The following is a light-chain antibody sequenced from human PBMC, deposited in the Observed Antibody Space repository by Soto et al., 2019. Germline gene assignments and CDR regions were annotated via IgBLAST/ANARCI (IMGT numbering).Light chain of an antibody. CDR1: QSVSSRY. CDR2: GAS. CDR3: QHYGTSQT. J-gene: IGKJ1*01. Sequence: EIVLTQSPGTLSLSPGERATLSCRASQSVSSRYLVWYQQKPGQPPRLLIYGASSRATGIPDRFSGSGSGTDFTLTIGRLEPEDFAVYYCQHYGTSQTFGQGTKVEIK. V-gene: IGKV3-20*01.